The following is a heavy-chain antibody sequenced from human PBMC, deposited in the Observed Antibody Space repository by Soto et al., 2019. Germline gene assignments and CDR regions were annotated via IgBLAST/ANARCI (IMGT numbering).Heavy chain of an antibody. CDR2: ITSKSAGETT. J-gene: IGHJ4*02. CDR1: GFTFSNAW. V-gene: IGHV3-15*01. Sequence: EAQLVESGGGLVTPGESLRLSCVASGFTFSNAWMSWVRLAPGKGLEWIGRITSKSAGETTAYAAPVTGRFTVSRDNVKNTLYLQVNSRKTEDTGIYYCYTEHTLFMAHWGQGTLVTVSS. CDR3: YTEHTLFMAH.